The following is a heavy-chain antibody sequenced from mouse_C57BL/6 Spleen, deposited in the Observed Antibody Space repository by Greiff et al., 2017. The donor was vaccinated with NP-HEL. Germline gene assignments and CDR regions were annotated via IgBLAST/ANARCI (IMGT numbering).Heavy chain of an antibody. CDR1: GYTFTDYY. CDR2: INPNNGGT. Sequence: VQLQQSGPELVKPGASVKISCKASGYTFTDYYMNWVKQSHGKSLEWIGDINPNNGGTSYNQKFKGKATLTVDKSTSTAYMELRSLTSEDSAVYYCAREGSGSSYGFAYWGQGTLVTVSA. J-gene: IGHJ3*01. V-gene: IGHV1-26*01. D-gene: IGHD1-1*01. CDR3: AREGSGSSYGFAY.